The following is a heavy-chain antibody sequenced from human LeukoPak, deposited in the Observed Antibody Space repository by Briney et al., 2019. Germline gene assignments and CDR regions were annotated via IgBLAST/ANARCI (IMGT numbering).Heavy chain of an antibody. D-gene: IGHD3-10*01. J-gene: IGHJ4*02. CDR2: IYTSGST. CDR3: ARGISMVRGNQHFDY. V-gene: IGHV4-4*07. CDR1: GGSISSYY. Sequence: PSETLSLTCTVSGGSISSYYWSWIRQPAGKGLEWIGRIYTSGSTNYNPSLKSRVTMSVDTSKNQFSPKLSSVTAADTAVYYCARGISMVRGNQHFDYWGQGTLVTVSS.